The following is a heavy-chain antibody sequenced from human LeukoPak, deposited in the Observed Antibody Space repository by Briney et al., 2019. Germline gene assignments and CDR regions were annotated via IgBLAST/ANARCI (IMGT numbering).Heavy chain of an antibody. CDR3: ARSPDPHYDILTGYYYYYYMDV. D-gene: IGHD3-9*01. V-gene: IGHV3-21*01. Sequence: PGGSLRLSCAASGFTFSSHSMNWVRQAPGKGLEWVSSISSGSSYIYYADSVKGRFTISRDNAKNSLYLQMNSLRAEDTAVYYCARSPDPHYDILTGYYYYYYMDVWGKGTTVTISS. CDR1: GFTFSSHS. CDR2: ISSGSSYI. J-gene: IGHJ6*03.